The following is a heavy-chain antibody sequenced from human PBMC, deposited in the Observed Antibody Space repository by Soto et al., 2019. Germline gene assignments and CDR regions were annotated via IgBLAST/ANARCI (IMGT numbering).Heavy chain of an antibody. J-gene: IGHJ4*02. CDR3: ARESDYDTFDY. D-gene: IGHD3-9*01. CDR1: GFTFSSYE. Sequence: GGSLRLSCAASGFTFSSYEMNWVRQAPGKGLEWVSYISGSGSSIYYADSVKGRFTISRDNAKKSLYLQMNGLRAEDTVVYYCARESDYDTFDYWGQGTLVTVSS. CDR2: ISGSGSSI. V-gene: IGHV3-48*03.